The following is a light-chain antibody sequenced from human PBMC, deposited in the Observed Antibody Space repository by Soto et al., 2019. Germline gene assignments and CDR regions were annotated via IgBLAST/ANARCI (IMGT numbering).Light chain of an antibody. Sequence: EIVMTQSPAPLSVSPGERATLSCRASQSVSSNLAWYQQKPGQAPRLLIYGASTRATGIPARFSGSGSGTDFTLTISDVEPEDVAVYYCHQRQSWPRTFGQGTKVDIK. CDR2: GAS. J-gene: IGKJ1*01. V-gene: IGKV3-15*01. CDR3: HQRQSWPRT. CDR1: QSVSSN.